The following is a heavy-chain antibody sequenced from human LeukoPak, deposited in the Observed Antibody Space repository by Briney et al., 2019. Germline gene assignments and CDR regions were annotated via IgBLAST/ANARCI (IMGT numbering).Heavy chain of an antibody. CDR3: AKVRWQWLVRDLFDY. J-gene: IGHJ4*02. V-gene: IGHV3-30-3*01. CDR1: GFTFSSYA. CDR2: TSYDESNK. Sequence: GGSLRLSCAASGFTFSSYAMHWVRQAPGKGLEWVAVTSYDESNKYYADSVRGRFTISRDNSKNTLYMQMNSLRAEDAAVYYCAKVRWQWLVRDLFDYWGQGTLVTVSS. D-gene: IGHD6-19*01.